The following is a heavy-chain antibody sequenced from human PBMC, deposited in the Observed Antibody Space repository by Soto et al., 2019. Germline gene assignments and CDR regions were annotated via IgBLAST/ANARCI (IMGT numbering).Heavy chain of an antibody. J-gene: IGHJ4*02. CDR2: ITNTGGNT. V-gene: IGHV3-23*01. CDR3: ARREGRYLDL. Sequence: EVQLLESGGGLIQPGGSLRLSCTAYGFTFGSHGMTWVRQAPGKGLEWVSSITNTGGNTFYADSVKGRFTISRDNSKNTLFLQTNGLRAEDTAIYYCARREGRYLDLWGQGALVTVSS. CDR1: GFTFGSHG.